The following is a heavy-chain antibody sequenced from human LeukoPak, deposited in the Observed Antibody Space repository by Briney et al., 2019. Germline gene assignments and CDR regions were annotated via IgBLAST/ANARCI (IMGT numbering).Heavy chain of an antibody. CDR2: INTNTGNP. V-gene: IGHV7-4-1*02. J-gene: IGHJ4*02. Sequence: ASVKVSCKASGYTFISYSMNWVRQAPGQGLEWMGWINTNTGNPTYAQGFTGRFVLSLDTSVSTAYLQISSLKAEDTAVYYCARGYDSSENDYWGQGTLVTVSS. CDR3: ARGYDSSENDY. CDR1: GYTFISYS. D-gene: IGHD3-22*01.